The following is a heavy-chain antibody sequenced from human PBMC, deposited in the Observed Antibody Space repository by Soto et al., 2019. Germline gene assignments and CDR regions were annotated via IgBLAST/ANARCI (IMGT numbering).Heavy chain of an antibody. CDR2: IIPILGIA. J-gene: IGHJ4*02. Sequence: QVQLVQSGAEVKKPGSSVKVSCKASGGTFSSYIISWVRQAPGQGLEWMGRIIPILGIANYAQKFQGRVTITADKSTSTAYMELSSLRFEDTAVYYCARDATDCISTSCYSPNYFDYWGQGTLVTVSS. CDR1: GGTFSSYI. V-gene: IGHV1-69*08. D-gene: IGHD2-2*02. CDR3: ARDATDCISTSCYSPNYFDY.